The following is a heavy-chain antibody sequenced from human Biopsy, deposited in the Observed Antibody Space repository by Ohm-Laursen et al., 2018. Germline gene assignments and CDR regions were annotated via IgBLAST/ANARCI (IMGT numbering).Heavy chain of an antibody. V-gene: IGHV4-59*08. CDR3: AKQWSYYESFTQHYRGDFDY. CDR2: ISYSGST. CDR1: GGSISSSY. D-gene: IGHD3-16*01. J-gene: IGHJ4*02. Sequence: TLSLTCSVSGGSISSSYWSWIRQPPGKGLEWIGYISYSGSTSYNPSLKSRVTISADTSKNHLSLTLISLTAADTAVYFCAKQWSYYESFTQHYRGDFDYWGQGTLVIVSS.